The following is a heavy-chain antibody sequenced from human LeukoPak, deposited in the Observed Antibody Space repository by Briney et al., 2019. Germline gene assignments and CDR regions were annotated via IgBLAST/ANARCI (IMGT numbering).Heavy chain of an antibody. J-gene: IGHJ3*02. D-gene: IGHD3-3*01. Sequence: GGSLRLSCAASGFTFSSYAMHWVRQAPGKGLEYVSAISSNGGSTYYANSVKGRFTISRDNSKNTLYLQMGSLRAEDMAVYYCARDARLRFLEWSPPFGAFDIWGQGTMVTVSS. V-gene: IGHV3-64*01. CDR2: ISSNGGST. CDR1: GFTFSSYA. CDR3: ARDARLRFLEWSPPFGAFDI.